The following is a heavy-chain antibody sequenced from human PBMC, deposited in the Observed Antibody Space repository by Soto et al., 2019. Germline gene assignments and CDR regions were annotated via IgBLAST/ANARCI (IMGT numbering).Heavy chain of an antibody. D-gene: IGHD2-15*01. Sequence: PEGTLRLSCAASGFTFSSFAMSWVRQAQGKGLVWVSAIRGGGGGTYYADSVKGRFTISRDNSKNTQYLQINSLRAEDTAVYYCAWVLGGSGSPVDYWGQRSLVTVSS. CDR1: GFTFSSFA. V-gene: IGHV3-23*01. CDR2: IRGGGGGT. CDR3: AWVLGGSGSPVDY. J-gene: IGHJ4*02.